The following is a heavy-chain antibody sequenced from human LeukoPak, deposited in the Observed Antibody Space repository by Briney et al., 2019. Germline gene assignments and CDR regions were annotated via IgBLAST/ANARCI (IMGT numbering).Heavy chain of an antibody. CDR3: ARQRVGYSSGWYYFYYFDY. CDR1: GYSFTSYW. J-gene: IGHJ4*02. D-gene: IGHD6-19*01. Sequence: GESLKISCKGSGYSFTSYWIGWVRQMPGKGLEWMGIIYPDDSDTRYSPSFQGQVTISADKSISTAYLQWSSLKASDTAMYYCARQRVGYSSGWYYFYYFDYWGQGTLVTVTS. CDR2: IYPDDSDT. V-gene: IGHV5-51*01.